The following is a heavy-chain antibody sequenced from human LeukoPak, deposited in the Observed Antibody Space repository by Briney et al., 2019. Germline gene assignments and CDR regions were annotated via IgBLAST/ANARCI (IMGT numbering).Heavy chain of an antibody. J-gene: IGHJ4*02. CDR1: KFSLNNYW. Sequence: GGSLRLSCVGSKFSLNNYWMNWVRQAPGKGLEWVANIKPDASEKSYVDSVKGRFTISRDNAENSLYLQMSSLRAEDTATYYCTTVSGTSGGASHFWGQGTLVTVSS. V-gene: IGHV3-7*01. CDR3: TTVSGTSGGASHF. CDR2: IKPDASEK. D-gene: IGHD6-25*01.